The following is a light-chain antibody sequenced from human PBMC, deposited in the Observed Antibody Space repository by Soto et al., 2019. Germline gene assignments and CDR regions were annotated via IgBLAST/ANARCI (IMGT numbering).Light chain of an antibody. CDR3: QQYENGWT. CDR2: GAS. Sequence: EVVMTQSPATLSVSPGERATLSCRASQSAGSNLAWYQQKPGQAPRLIIYGASTRATGIPAKFSGGGSGTEFTLTISSLYSEDFGIYYCQQYENGWTFCQGTKVDIK. CDR1: QSAGSN. J-gene: IGKJ1*01. V-gene: IGKV3-15*01.